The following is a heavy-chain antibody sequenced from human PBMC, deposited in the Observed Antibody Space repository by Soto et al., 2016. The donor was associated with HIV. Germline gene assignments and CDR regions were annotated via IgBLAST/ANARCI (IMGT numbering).Heavy chain of an antibody. CDR2: INPSGGST. CDR3: ARDQKTLCFPYGSGVLIGAFDI. V-gene: IGHV1-46*01. J-gene: IGHJ3*02. CDR1: GYTFTSYY. D-gene: IGHD3-10*01. Sequence: QVQLVQSGAEVKKPGASVKVSCKASGYTFTSYYMHWVRQAPGQGLEWMGIINPSGGSTSYAQKFQGRVTMTRDTSTSTVYMELSSLRSEDTAVYYCARDQKTLCFPYGSGVLIGAFDIWGQGTMVTVSS.